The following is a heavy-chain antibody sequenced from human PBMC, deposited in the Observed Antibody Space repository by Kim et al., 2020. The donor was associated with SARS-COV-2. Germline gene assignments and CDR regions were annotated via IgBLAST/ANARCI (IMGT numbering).Heavy chain of an antibody. D-gene: IGHD5-12*01. V-gene: IGHV4-31*03. CDR3: ARDREEMATGWFDP. J-gene: IGHJ5*02. Sequence: SETLSLTCTVSGGSISSGGYYWSWIRQHPGKGLEWIGYIYYSGSTYYNPSLKSRVTISVDTSKNQFSLKLSSVTAADTAVYYCARDREEMATGWFDPWGQGTLVTVSS. CDR2: IYYSGST. CDR1: GGSISSGGYY.